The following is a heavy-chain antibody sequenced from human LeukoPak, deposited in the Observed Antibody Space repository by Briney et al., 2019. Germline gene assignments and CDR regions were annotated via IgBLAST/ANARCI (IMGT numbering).Heavy chain of an antibody. CDR3: ARAPRGVWSPGDFDL. D-gene: IGHD3-10*01. J-gene: IGHJ2*01. CDR2: INQHGSVK. V-gene: IGHV3-7*04. Sequence: GGSLRLSCAASGFTLSSYWMTWVRQAPGKGLEWVANINQHGSVKYYVDSVEGRFTISRDNAKNSLYLQINSLRAEDTAVYYCARAPRGVWSPGDFDLWGRGTLVTVSS. CDR1: GFTLSSYW.